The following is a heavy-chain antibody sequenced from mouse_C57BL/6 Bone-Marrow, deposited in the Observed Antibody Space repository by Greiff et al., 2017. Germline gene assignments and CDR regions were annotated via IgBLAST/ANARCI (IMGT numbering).Heavy chain of an antibody. Sequence: DVQLVESGGGLVQPGGSLKLSCAASGFTFSDYYMYWVRQTPGKRLEWVAYISNGGGSTYYPDTVKGRFTISRDNAKNTLYLQRSRLKSEDTAMYYCARQDYGSRGFDYWGQGTTLTVSS. CDR1: GFTFSDYY. V-gene: IGHV5-12*01. J-gene: IGHJ2*01. CDR2: ISNGGGST. CDR3: ARQDYGSRGFDY. D-gene: IGHD1-1*01.